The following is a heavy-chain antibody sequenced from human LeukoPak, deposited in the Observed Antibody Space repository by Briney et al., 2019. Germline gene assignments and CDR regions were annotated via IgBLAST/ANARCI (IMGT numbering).Heavy chain of an antibody. J-gene: IGHJ4*02. D-gene: IGHD5-18*01. CDR1: GYTFTSYG. CDR2: IIPIFGTA. CDR3: ARVASTDLYSYGSPIY. Sequence: SVKVSCKASGYTFTSYGISWVRQAPGQGLEWMGGIIPIFGTANYAQKFQGRVTITADESTSTAYMELSSLRSEDTAVYYCARVASTDLYSYGSPIYWGQGTLVTVSS. V-gene: IGHV1-69*13.